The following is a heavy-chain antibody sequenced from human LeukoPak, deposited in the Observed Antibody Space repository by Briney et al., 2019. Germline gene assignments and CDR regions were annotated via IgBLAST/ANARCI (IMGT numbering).Heavy chain of an antibody. CDR2: IKQDGCEK. Sequence: GGSLRLSRAASGYTFSSYWMSGVRQAPGRGREGVANIKQDGCEKYYVDSVKGRFTISRDNAKNSLYLQMNSLRAEDPAVYYCARLVVPAAEVDYGGQGTLVTVSS. V-gene: IGHV3-7*01. CDR1: GYTFSSYW. D-gene: IGHD2-2*01. J-gene: IGHJ4*02. CDR3: ARLVVPAAEVDY.